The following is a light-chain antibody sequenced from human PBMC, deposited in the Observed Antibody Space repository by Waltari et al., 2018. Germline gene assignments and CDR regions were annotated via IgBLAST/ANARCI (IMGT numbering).Light chain of an antibody. CDR2: AAS. J-gene: IGKJ1*01. Sequence: DIQMTQSPSSLSASVGDRVTITCRASQSISSYLNWYQQKPGKAPKLLIYAASSLQSGVPSRFSGSGSGTDFTLTISSLQPEDFATYYCQQSSSTPPWTFGQGTKVEI. CDR3: QQSSSTPPWT. CDR1: QSISSY. V-gene: IGKV1-39*01.